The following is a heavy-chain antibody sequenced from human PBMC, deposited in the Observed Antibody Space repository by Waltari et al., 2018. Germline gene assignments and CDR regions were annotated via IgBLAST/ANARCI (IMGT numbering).Heavy chain of an antibody. Sequence: QVQLVESGGGVVQPGGSLRLSCAASGFTFSSYGMHWVRQAPGKGLEWVAFIRYDGSNKYYADSVKGRFTISRDNAKNSLYLQMNSLRAEDTAVYYCARSRSSSWSFSHWGQGTLVTVSS. D-gene: IGHD6-13*01. CDR2: IRYDGSNK. CDR3: ARSRSSSWSFSH. V-gene: IGHV3-30*02. CDR1: GFTFSSYG. J-gene: IGHJ4*02.